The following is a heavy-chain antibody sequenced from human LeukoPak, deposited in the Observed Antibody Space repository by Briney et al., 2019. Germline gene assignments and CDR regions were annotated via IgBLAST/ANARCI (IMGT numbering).Heavy chain of an antibody. V-gene: IGHV1-2*04. D-gene: IGHD6-19*01. Sequence: ASVKVSCKASEYTFTGYYMHWVRQAPGQGLEWMGWINPNCGGTNYAQKFQGWVTMTRDTSISTAYMELSRLRSDDTAVYYCARVRNSSGWYSDFDYWGQGTLVTVSS. CDR1: EYTFTGYY. J-gene: IGHJ4*02. CDR2: INPNCGGT. CDR3: ARVRNSSGWYSDFDY.